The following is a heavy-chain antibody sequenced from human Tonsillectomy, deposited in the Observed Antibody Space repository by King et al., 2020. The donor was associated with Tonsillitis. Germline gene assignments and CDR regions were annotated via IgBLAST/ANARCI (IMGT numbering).Heavy chain of an antibody. V-gene: IGHV1-46*01. CDR1: EYTFTSSY. CDR2: INPSSGST. J-gene: IGHJ3*02. Sequence: VQLVESGAEVKKPGASVKVSCKASEYTFTSSYMHWVRQAPGQGLEWMGIINPSSGSTSYAQKFQGRVTMTRDTPTSTVYMELSSLRSEDTAVYYCARPLRVGAKDASDIWGQGTTVTVSS. D-gene: IGHD1-26*01. CDR3: ARPLRVGAKDASDI.